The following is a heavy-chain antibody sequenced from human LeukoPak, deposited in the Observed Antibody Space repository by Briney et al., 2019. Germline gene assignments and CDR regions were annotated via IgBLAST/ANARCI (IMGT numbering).Heavy chain of an antibody. J-gene: IGHJ5*02. CDR2: INHSGST. Sequence: SETLSLTCTVYGGSFSGYYWSWIRQPPGKGLEWIGEINHSGSTNYNPSLKSRVTISVDTSKNQFSLKLRSVTAADTAVYYCARGSGGYRYGNNWFDPWGQGTLVTVSS. CDR3: ARGSGGYRYGNNWFDP. CDR1: GGSFSGYY. D-gene: IGHD5-18*01. V-gene: IGHV4-34*01.